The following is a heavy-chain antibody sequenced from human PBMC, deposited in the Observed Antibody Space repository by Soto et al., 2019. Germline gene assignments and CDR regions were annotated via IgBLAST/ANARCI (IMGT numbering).Heavy chain of an antibody. V-gene: IGHV3-33*01. CDR3: ARLGITIFGVVTQPYLPYSYYYYGMGV. CDR2: IWYDGSNK. CDR1: GFTFSSYG. D-gene: IGHD3-3*01. Sequence: SLGLSCAASGFTFSSYGMHWVRQAPGKGLEWVAVIWYDGSNKYYADSVKGRFTISRDNSKNTLYLQMNSLRAEDTAVYYCARLGITIFGVVTQPYLPYSYYYYGMGVWGQGTTVTVSS. J-gene: IGHJ6*02.